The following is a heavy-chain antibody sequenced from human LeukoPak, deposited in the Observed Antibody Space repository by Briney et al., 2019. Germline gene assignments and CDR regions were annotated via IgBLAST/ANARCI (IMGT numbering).Heavy chain of an antibody. CDR1: GFTFSSYA. CDR2: ISYDGSNK. Sequence: PGRSLRLSCAASGFTFSSYAMHWVRQAPGKGLEWVAVISYDGSNKYYADSVKGRFTISRDNSKNTLYLQMNSLRAEDTAVYYCAKNYYDSSGHDAFDYWGQGTLVTVSS. CDR3: AKNYYDSSGHDAFDY. D-gene: IGHD3-22*01. J-gene: IGHJ4*02. V-gene: IGHV3-30*04.